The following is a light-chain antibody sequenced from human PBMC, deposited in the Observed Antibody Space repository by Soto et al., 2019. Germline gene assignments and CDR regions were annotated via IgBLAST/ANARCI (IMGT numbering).Light chain of an antibody. CDR1: QGISTL. CDR2: AAS. J-gene: IGKJ2*01. V-gene: IGKV1-12*01. CDR3: QQIHSTSSYT. Sequence: DIQMTQSPYYVSASVGDRVTITCRASQGISTLLAWYQQKPGKGPNLLIYAASSLQSGVPSRFSGSGSGTDFTLTISSLQPEDFGTYYCQQIHSTSSYTFGQGSRVDVK.